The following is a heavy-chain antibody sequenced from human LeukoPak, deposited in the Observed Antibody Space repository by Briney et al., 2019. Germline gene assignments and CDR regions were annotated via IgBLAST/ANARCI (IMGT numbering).Heavy chain of an antibody. D-gene: IGHD6-6*01. CDR3: AKEGLAARRTFDY. CDR2: IRYDGSNK. J-gene: IGHJ4*02. V-gene: IGHV3-30*02. CDR1: GFTFSSYG. Sequence: GGSLRLSCAASGFTFSSYGMHWVRQAPGKGLEWVAFIRYDGSNKYYADFVKGRFTISRDNSKNTLYLQMNSLRAEDTAVYYCAKEGLAARRTFDYWGQGTLVTVSS.